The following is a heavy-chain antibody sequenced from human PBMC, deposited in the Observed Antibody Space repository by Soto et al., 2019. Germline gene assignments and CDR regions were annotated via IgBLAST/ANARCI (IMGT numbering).Heavy chain of an antibody. CDR2: ISAYNGNT. CDR1: GYTFTSYG. Sequence: ASVKVSCKASGYTFTSYGISWARQAPGQGLEWMGWISAYNGNTNYAQKLQGRVTMTTDTSTSTAYMELRSLRSDDTAVYYCARDAAWAGDSSGYFASNAFDIWGQGTMVTVSS. CDR3: ARDAAWAGDSSGYFASNAFDI. D-gene: IGHD3-22*01. J-gene: IGHJ3*02. V-gene: IGHV1-18*04.